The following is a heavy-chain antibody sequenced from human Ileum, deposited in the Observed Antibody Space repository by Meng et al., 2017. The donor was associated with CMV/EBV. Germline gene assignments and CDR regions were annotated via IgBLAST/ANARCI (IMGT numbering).Heavy chain of an antibody. CDR2: IYYSGST. D-gene: IGHD6-19*01. Sequence: PGLVQLSATLSLPCPASGRSISSSSYYWGWICQPPGKGLEWIGSIYYSGSTYYNPSLKSRVTISVDTSKNQFSLKLSSVTAADTAVYYCARVDMGGTRPAYWGQGTLVTVSS. CDR1: GRSISSSSYY. V-gene: IGHV4-39*07. CDR3: ARVDMGGTRPAY. J-gene: IGHJ4*02.